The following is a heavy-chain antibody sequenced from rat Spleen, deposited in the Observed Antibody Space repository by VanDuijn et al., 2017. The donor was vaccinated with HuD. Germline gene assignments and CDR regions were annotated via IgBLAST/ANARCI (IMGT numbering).Heavy chain of an antibody. V-gene: IGHV5-29*01. CDR2: ISYDGSST. CDR3: AKDGHY. J-gene: IGHJ3*01. Sequence: EVQLVESDGGLVLPGRSLKLSCAASGFTFSDYYMAWVRQAPTKGLEWVATISYDGSSTYYRDSVKGRFTISRDNAKSTLYLQMDSLRSEDTATYYCAKDGHYWGQGTLVTVSS. CDR1: GFTFSDYY. D-gene: IGHD1-12*02.